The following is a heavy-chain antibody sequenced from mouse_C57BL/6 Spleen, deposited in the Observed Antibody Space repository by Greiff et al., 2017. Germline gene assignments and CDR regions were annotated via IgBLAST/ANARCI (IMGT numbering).Heavy chain of an antibody. CDR2: IDPGSGGT. V-gene: IGHV1-54*01. D-gene: IGHD2-1*01. J-gene: IGHJ2*01. CDR1: GYAFTNYF. CDR3: AGTAYGNCVYFDY. Sequence: QVQLQQSGAELVRPGTSVKVSCTASGYAFTNYFIHWVKQRPEQGLEWIGGIDPGSGGTNYNGKFKGKATITADKSSSTAYLQLSSLTSEDSAVYFCAGTAYGNCVYFDYWGQGTTLTVSS.